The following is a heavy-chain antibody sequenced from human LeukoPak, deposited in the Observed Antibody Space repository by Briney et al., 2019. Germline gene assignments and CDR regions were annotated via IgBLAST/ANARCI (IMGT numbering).Heavy chain of an antibody. CDR2: ISTSGRAT. Sequence: GGSLRLSCAASGFSLSTYAMTWVRQAPEKGLQGVSTISTSGRATYYADSVEGRFTISRDNSKNTLYLQMNSLRADDTAVYYCAKARGSSVYEQFDYWGQGTQVTVSP. CDR3: AKARGSSVYEQFDY. D-gene: IGHD5/OR15-5a*01. J-gene: IGHJ4*02. V-gene: IGHV3-23*01. CDR1: GFSLSTYA.